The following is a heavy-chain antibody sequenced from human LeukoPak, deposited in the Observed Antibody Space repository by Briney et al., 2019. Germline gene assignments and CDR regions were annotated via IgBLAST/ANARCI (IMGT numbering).Heavy chain of an antibody. Sequence: SETLSLTCAVYGGSFSGYYWSWIRQPPGKGLEWIGEINHSGSTNYNPSLKSRVTISVDTSKNQFSLKLSSVTAADTAVYYCARGRTTIRRFDPWGQGTLVTVSS. V-gene: IGHV4-34*01. D-gene: IGHD5-24*01. J-gene: IGHJ5*02. CDR1: GGSFSGYY. CDR3: ARGRTTIRRFDP. CDR2: INHSGST.